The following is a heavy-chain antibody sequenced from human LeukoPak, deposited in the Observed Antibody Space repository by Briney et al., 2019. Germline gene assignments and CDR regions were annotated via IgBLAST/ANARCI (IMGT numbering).Heavy chain of an antibody. Sequence: GASLRLYCAASGFTFSSYAMSLLHQAPGEGLESVSAISGSGGSTYYADSVKGRFTISRDNSKNTLYLQMNSLRAEDTAVYYCAKWLDLTWGQGTLVTVSS. CDR3: AKWLDLT. CDR2: ISGSGGST. J-gene: IGHJ5*02. V-gene: IGHV3-23*01. D-gene: IGHD5-12*01. CDR1: GFTFSSYA.